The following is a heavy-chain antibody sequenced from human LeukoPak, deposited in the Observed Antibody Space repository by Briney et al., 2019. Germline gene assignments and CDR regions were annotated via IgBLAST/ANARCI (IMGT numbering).Heavy chain of an antibody. CDR1: GYTFTGYY. CDR2: INPNSGGT. V-gene: IGHV1-2*06. D-gene: IGHD6-13*01. J-gene: IGHJ4*02. Sequence: RASVKVSCKASGYTFTGYYMHWVRQAPGQGLEWMGRINPNSGGTNYAQKFQGRVTMTRDTSISTAYMELGRLRSDDTAVYYCARVQAAAGTPFDYWGQGTLVTVSS. CDR3: ARVQAAAGTPFDY.